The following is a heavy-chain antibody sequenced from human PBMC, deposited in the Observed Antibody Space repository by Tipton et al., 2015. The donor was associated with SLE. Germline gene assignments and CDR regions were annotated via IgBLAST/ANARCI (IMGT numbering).Heavy chain of an antibody. CDR2: IIPILGIV. Sequence: QLVQSGAEVKKPGSSVKVSCKASGDTFSSYTISWVRQAPGQGLEWMGRIIPILGIVNYAQKFQGRVTITADKSTSTAYMELSSLRSEDTAVYYCARGVSSSFDYWGQGTLVTVSS. CDR3: ARGVSSSFDY. D-gene: IGHD6-13*01. V-gene: IGHV1-69*09. J-gene: IGHJ4*02. CDR1: GDTFSSYT.